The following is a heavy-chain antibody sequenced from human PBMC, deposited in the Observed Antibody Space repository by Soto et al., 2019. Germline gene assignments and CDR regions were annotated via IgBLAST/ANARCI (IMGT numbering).Heavy chain of an antibody. V-gene: IGHV1-2*02. CDR1: GYPLTGYY. CDR3: AIISVRAPDWARGYCSGMVV. D-gene: IGHD3-9*01. Sequence: SVTVAFTASGYPLTGYYMHWVRQAPGQGLEWMGWINPDSGGTNDAQKFQCRVTMTRDTSISTAYMELSRLRSDDTAAYYGAIISVRAPDWARGYCSGMVVCAQGTTVTVSS. CDR2: INPDSGGT. J-gene: IGHJ6*02.